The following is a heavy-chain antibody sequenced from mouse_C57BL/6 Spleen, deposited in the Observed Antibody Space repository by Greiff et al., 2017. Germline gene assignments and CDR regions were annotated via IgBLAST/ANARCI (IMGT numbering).Heavy chain of an antibody. V-gene: IGHV1-80*01. J-gene: IGHJ2*01. Sequence: LQQSGASVKISCKASGYAFSNYWMNWVKQRPGKGLEWIGQIYPGDGDTNYNGKFKDKATLTADKSSSTTYMQLSSLTSEDSAVYFCARDWAPFDYWGQGTTLTVSS. CDR3: ARDWAPFDY. CDR2: IYPGDGDT. D-gene: IGHD4-1*01. CDR1: GYAFSNYW.